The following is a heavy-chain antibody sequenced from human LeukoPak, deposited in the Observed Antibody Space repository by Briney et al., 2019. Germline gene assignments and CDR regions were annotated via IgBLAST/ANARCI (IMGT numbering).Heavy chain of an antibody. CDR1: GFTFSSYS. J-gene: IGHJ4*02. CDR2: ISSSSSYM. V-gene: IGHV3-21*01. Sequence: GGSLRLSCAASGFTFSSYSMNWVRQAPGKGLEWVSSISSSSSYMHSADSVKGRFTISRDSANNSLYLQMSSLRAEDTALYYCARDGDQLGLGDSWGQGTLVTVSS. CDR3: ARDGDQLGLGDS. D-gene: IGHD3-16*01.